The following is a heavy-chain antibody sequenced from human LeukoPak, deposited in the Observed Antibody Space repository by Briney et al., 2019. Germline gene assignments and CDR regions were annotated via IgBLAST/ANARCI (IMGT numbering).Heavy chain of an antibody. J-gene: IGHJ4*02. CDR2: IYYSGST. CDR1: GGSISSYY. D-gene: IGHD5-18*01. V-gene: IGHV4-59*08. Sequence: SETLSLTCTVSGGSISSYYWSWIRQPPGKGLEWIGYIYYSGSTNYNPSLKSRVTISVDTSKNQFSLKLSSVTAADTAVYYCARHTGYSYGPDYWGQGTLVTVSS. CDR3: ARHTGYSYGPDY.